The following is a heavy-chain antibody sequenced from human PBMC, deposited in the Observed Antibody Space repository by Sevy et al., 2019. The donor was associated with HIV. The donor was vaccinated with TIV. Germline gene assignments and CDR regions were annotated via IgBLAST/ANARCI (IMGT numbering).Heavy chain of an antibody. CDR1: GFTFDDYA. J-gene: IGHJ5*02. D-gene: IGHD5-18*01. CDR2: ISWNSGSI. Sequence: GGSLRLSCAASGFTFDDYAMHWVRQAPGKGLEWVSGISWNSGSIGYADSVKRRFTISRDNAKNSLYLQMNSLRAEDMALYYCAKGNTAMVTGWFDPWGQGTLVTVSS. CDR3: AKGNTAMVTGWFDP. V-gene: IGHV3-9*03.